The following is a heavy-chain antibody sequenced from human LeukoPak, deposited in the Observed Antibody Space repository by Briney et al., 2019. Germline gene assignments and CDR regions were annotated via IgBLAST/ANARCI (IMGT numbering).Heavy chain of an antibody. CDR2: ISGSGGST. Sequence: QPGGSLRLSCAASGFTFSSYAMSWVRQAPGKGLEWVSAISGSGGSTYYADSVKGRFTISRDNSKSTLYLQMNSLRAEDTAVYYCAKSSGRYDFWSGYYEASADYWGQGTLVTVSS. CDR1: GFTFSSYA. D-gene: IGHD3-3*01. CDR3: AKSSGRYDFWSGYYEASADY. J-gene: IGHJ4*02. V-gene: IGHV3-23*01.